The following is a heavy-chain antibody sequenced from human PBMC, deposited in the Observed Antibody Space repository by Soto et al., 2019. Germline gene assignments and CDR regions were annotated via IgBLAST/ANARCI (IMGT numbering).Heavy chain of an antibody. D-gene: IGHD6-19*01. CDR3: ARGGVAVAGTEYFDY. CDR2: ISSSSSYI. CDR1: GFTFSSYS. Sequence: PGGSLRLSCAASGFTFSSYSMNWVRQAPGKGLEWVSSISSSSSYIYYADSVKGRFTISRDNAKNSLYLQMNSLRAEDTAVYCCARGGVAVAGTEYFDYWGQGTLVTVSS. J-gene: IGHJ4*02. V-gene: IGHV3-21*01.